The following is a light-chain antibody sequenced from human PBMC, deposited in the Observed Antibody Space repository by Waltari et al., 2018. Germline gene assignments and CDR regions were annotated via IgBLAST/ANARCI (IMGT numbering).Light chain of an antibody. Sequence: QSALTQPASVSGSPGQSITISCIGTSSDVGSYNLVSWYQQHPGKAPKLMIYEGSKRPSGVSNRFSGSKSGNTASLTISGLQAADEADYYCCSYAGSYTFYVFGTGTKVTVL. CDR2: EGS. V-gene: IGLV2-23*01. CDR3: CSYAGSYTFYV. CDR1: SSDVGSYNL. J-gene: IGLJ1*01.